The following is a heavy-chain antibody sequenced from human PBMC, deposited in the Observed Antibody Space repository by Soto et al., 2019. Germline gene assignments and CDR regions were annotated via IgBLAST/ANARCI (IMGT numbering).Heavy chain of an antibody. CDR1: GFSVSRNY. J-gene: IGHJ4*02. CDR3: ERVPGRL. CDR2: VYSGGTT. Sequence: QLVETGGGLIQPGTSLTLSCAASGFSVSRNYMTWVRQAPGKGLEWVSVVYSGGTTCYADCVKGRFILSRDDSQNILYLQMNNLIAEDTSGYDCERVPGRLWGRGTLVTVAS. D-gene: IGHD7-27*01. V-gene: IGHV3-53*02.